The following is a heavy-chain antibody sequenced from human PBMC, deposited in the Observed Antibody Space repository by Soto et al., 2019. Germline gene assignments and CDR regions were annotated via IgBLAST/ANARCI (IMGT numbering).Heavy chain of an antibody. CDR1: GESFSGYY. CDR2: INHRGST. CDR3: ARVTTVINRHFDY. J-gene: IGHJ4*02. V-gene: IGHV4-34*01. D-gene: IGHD4-17*01. Sequence: SETMSLTCAVYGESFSGYYWSWIRQPPGKGLEWIGEINHRGSTNYNPSLKSRVTISVDSSKNQFSLKVSSVTAADTAVYYCARVTTVINRHFDYWGQGALVTVSS.